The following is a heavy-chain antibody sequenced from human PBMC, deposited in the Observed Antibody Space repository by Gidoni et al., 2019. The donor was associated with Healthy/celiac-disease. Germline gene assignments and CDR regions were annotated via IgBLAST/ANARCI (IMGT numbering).Heavy chain of an antibody. CDR2: IYYSGST. CDR1: GGSISSGGYY. V-gene: IGHV4-31*03. Sequence: QVQLQESGPGLVKPSQTLSLTCTVSGGSISSGGYYWSWIRQHPGKGLEWLGYIYYSGSTYYNPSLKSRVTISVDTSKNQFSLKLSSVTAADTAVYYCARRGYSYGNFDYWGQGTLVTVSS. CDR3: ARRGYSYGNFDY. J-gene: IGHJ4*02. D-gene: IGHD5-18*01.